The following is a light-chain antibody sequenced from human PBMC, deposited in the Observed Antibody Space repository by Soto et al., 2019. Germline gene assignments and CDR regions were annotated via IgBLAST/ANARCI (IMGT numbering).Light chain of an antibody. CDR3: CSYAGSSTYAV. J-gene: IGLJ7*01. V-gene: IGLV2-23*02. Sequence: QSALTQPASVSGSPGQSITISCTGTSSDVGSYNLVSWYQQHPGKAPKLMIYEVSKRPSGVSNRFFAFKSGNTASLTISGRQAEDEADYYCCSYAGSSTYAVFGGGTQLTVL. CDR2: EVS. CDR1: SSDVGSYNL.